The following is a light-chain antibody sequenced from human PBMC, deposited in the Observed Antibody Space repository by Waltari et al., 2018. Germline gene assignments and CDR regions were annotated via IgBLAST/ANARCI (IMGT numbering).Light chain of an antibody. CDR2: DVP. J-gene: IGLJ2*01. V-gene: IGLV2-14*03. CDR1: TGDVGAYNY. CDR3: CSLTSSRTVI. Sequence: QSALTQPASVSESPGQSITISCTGTTGDVGAYNYVSWYQQLPGKAPKLLIYDVPNRPSGVSDRFSGSKSGTTASLIISGLQAEDEADYYCCSLTSSRTVIFGGGTKLTVL.